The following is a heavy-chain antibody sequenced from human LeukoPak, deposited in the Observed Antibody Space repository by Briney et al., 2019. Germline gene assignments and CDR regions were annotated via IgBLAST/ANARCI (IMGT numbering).Heavy chain of an antibody. CDR1: GFTVSSYY. CDR3: ARGHGDY. Sequence: GGSLRLSCAASGFTVSSYYMYWVRQAPGKGLEWVSVIYTGGSTYYADSVKGRFTISRDNSKNTAYLQMNSLRAEDTAVYYCARGHGDYWGQGTLVTVSS. D-gene: IGHD5-12*01. CDR2: IYTGGST. J-gene: IGHJ4*02. V-gene: IGHV3-53*01.